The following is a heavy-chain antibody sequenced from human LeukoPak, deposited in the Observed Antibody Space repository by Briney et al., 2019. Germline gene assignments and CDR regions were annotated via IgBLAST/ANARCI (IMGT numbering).Heavy chain of an antibody. Sequence: GGSLRLSCAASGFTFSSYWMHWVRQAPGKGLVWVSRMNSDGSSTSYVDFVKGRFTISRDNAKNTLYLQMNSLRAEDTAVYYCARDGVVWFGELSPPMDVWGQGTTVTVS. CDR3: ARDGVVWFGELSPPMDV. V-gene: IGHV3-74*01. CDR2: MNSDGSST. J-gene: IGHJ6*02. D-gene: IGHD3-10*01. CDR1: GFTFSSYW.